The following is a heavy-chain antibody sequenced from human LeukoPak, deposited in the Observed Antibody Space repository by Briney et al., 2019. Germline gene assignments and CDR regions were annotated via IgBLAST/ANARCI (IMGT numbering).Heavy chain of an antibody. J-gene: IGHJ4*02. D-gene: IGHD3-22*01. CDR3: ARGYYYDSSGYYYPTPFDY. CDR2: INPNSGGT. CDR1: GYTFTGYY. Sequence: ASVKVSCKASGYTFTGYYMHWVRQAPGQGLEWMGWINPNSGGTNYAQKFQGRVTMTRDTSISTAYMELSRLRSDDTAVYYCARGYYYDSSGYYYPTPFDYWGQRTLVTVSS. V-gene: IGHV1-2*02.